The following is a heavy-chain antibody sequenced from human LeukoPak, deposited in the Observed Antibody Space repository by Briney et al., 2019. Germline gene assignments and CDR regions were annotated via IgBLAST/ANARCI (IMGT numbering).Heavy chain of an antibody. J-gene: IGHJ5*01. CDR3: AKGSTYHEFWGSYYSDS. CDR2: ISGGGSNT. Sequence: PGGSLRLSCAASGFTFSSYEMNWVRQAPGKGLEWVSSISGGGSNTYYADSVKGRLTISRDNSKNTLYLQMNSLRAGDTAVYFCAKGSTYHEFWGSYYSDSWGQGTLVTVSS. CDR1: GFTFSSYE. D-gene: IGHD3-3*01. V-gene: IGHV3-23*01.